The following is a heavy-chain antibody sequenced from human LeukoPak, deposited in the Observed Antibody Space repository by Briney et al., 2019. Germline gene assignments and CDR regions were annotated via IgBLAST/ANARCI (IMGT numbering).Heavy chain of an antibody. V-gene: IGHV1-69*01. J-gene: IGHJ3*02. CDR2: IIPIFGTA. D-gene: IGHD6-19*01. CDR1: GGTFSSYA. Sequence: ASVKVSCKASGGTFSSYAISWVRQAPGQGLEWMGGIIPIFGTANYAQKFQGRVTITADESTSTAYMELSSLRSEDTAVYYCARDRAYSSGWHSDAFDIWGQGTMVTVSS. CDR3: ARDRAYSSGWHSDAFDI.